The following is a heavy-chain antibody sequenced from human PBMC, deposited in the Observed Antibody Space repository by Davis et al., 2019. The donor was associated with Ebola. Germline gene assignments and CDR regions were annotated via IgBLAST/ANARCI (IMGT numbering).Heavy chain of an antibody. Sequence: PSETLSLTCAVYGGSFSGYYWSWIRQPPGKGLEWIGEINHSGSTNYNPSLKSRVTISVDTSKNQFSLKLSSVTAADTAVYYCARYGDLGYYYYGMDVWGQGTTVTVSS. CDR3: ARYGDLGYYYYGMDV. D-gene: IGHD4-17*01. V-gene: IGHV4-34*01. CDR1: GGSFSGYY. J-gene: IGHJ6*02. CDR2: INHSGST.